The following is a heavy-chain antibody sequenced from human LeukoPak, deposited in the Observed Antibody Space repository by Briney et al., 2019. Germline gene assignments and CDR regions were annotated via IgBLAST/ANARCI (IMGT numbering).Heavy chain of an antibody. CDR1: GFTFSSYA. D-gene: IGHD4-17*01. J-gene: IGHJ4*02. V-gene: IGHV3-23*01. CDR3: ARTYGDYVYILGY. Sequence: GGSLRLSCAASGFTFSSYAMSWVRQAPGKGLEWVSGISGSGDRRNYADSVKGRFTISRDISKNTLYLQMNSLRAEDTAVYYCARTYGDYVYILGYWGQGTLVTVSS. CDR2: ISGSGDRR.